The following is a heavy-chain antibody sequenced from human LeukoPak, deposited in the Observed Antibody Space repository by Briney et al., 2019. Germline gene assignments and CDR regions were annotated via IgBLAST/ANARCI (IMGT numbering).Heavy chain of an antibody. Sequence: GGSLRLSCAASGFTFSSYGMHWVRQAPGKGLEWVAFIRYDRSNKYYADSVKGRFTISRDNSKNTLYLQMNSLRAEDTAVYYFAKDGDVLGFLEWFNFDYWGQGTLVTVSS. CDR3: AKDGDVLGFLEWFNFDY. J-gene: IGHJ4*02. D-gene: IGHD3-3*02. CDR2: IRYDRSNK. V-gene: IGHV3-30*02. CDR1: GFTFSSYG.